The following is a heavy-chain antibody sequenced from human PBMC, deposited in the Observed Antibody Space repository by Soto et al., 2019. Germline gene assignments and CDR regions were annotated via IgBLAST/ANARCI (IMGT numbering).Heavy chain of an antibody. Sequence: QVQLQESGPELVKPSETLSFTCNVSGGSISSGGYYWSWIRQLPGKGLEWIGYIYHRGGTYYNPALKRRITISVDTSKNQFSLKMTSVTAADTAVYFCARAPGRMMNALRYYYGLDVWGQGTTVTVSS. D-gene: IGHD2-8*01. V-gene: IGHV4-31*02. CDR3: ARAPGRMMNALRYYYGLDV. CDR1: GGSISSGGYY. CDR2: IYHRGGT. J-gene: IGHJ6*02.